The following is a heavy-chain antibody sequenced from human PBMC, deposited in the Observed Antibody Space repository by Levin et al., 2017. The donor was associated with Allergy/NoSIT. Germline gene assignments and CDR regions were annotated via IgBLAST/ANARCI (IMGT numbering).Heavy chain of an antibody. CDR3: ARSPLGEYGGV. Sequence: SQTLSLTCTVSGGSIRSSSYYWGWIRQPPGKGLEWIGSIYYSGSTYYNPSLKSRVTISVDTSKNQFSLKLSSVTAADTAVYYCARSPLGEYGGVWGKGTTVTVSS. J-gene: IGHJ6*04. D-gene: IGHD3-10*01. CDR2: IYYSGST. V-gene: IGHV4-39*01. CDR1: GGSIRSSSYY.